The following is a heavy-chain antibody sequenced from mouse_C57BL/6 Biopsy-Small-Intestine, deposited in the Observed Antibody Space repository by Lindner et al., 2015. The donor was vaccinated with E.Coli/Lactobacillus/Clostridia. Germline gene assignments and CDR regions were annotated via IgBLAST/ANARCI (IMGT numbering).Heavy chain of an antibody. V-gene: IGHV1-64*01. CDR2: INPSGGST. CDR3: ARDLSAPEGYCSSTSCSTNWFDP. J-gene: IGHJ4*01. Sequence: SVKVSCKASGYTFTSYYMHWVRQAPGQGLEWMGIINPSGGSTSYAQKFQGRVTMTRDTSTSTVYMELSSLRSEDTAVYYCARDLSAPEGYCSSTSCSTNWFDPWGQGTLVTVSS. CDR1: GYTFTSYY. D-gene: IGHD1-1*01.